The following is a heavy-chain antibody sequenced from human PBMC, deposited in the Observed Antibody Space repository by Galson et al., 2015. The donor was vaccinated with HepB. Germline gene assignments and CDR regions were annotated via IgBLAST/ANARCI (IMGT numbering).Heavy chain of an antibody. D-gene: IGHD5-18*01. V-gene: IGHV5-51*01. J-gene: IGHJ4*02. CDR2: IYPGDSDT. CDR1: GYTFSHYW. CDR3: ARSSGPDTAMVY. Sequence: QSGAEVKKSGESLKISCQGSGYTFSHYWIGWVRQMPGKGLEWMGIIYPGDSDTRYSPSFQGQVTISADKSISTAYLQWSSLKASDTAMYYCARSSGPDTAMVYWGQGTLVTVSS.